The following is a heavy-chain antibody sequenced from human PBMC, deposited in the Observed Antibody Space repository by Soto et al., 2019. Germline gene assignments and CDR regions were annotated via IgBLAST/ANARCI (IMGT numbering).Heavy chain of an antibody. CDR3: TRDPYGGSRYYFDS. Sequence: QVQLVESGGGVVQPGRSLRLSCAASGFTFTNYGMPWVRQAPGKGLEWVAVIWYDGSNRFYADSVKGRFTISKDNSQNMLYLQMHSLRPEDTAVYYCTRDPYGGSRYYFDSWGQGTLVTVSS. D-gene: IGHD1-26*01. J-gene: IGHJ4*02. CDR2: IWYDGSNR. V-gene: IGHV3-33*01. CDR1: GFTFTNYG.